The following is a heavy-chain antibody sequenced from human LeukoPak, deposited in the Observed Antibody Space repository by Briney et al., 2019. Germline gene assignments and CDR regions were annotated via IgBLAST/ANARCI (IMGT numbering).Heavy chain of an antibody. V-gene: IGHV3-21*01. Sequence: GGSLRLSCAASGFTFSSYSMNWVRQAPGKGLEWVSSISSSSSYLYYADSVKGRFTISRDNAKNSLYLQMSSLRAEDTAFYYCARDFPRDNDAFDIWGQGTMVTVSS. J-gene: IGHJ3*02. CDR1: GFTFSSYS. CDR2: ISSSSSYL. CDR3: ARDFPRDNDAFDI.